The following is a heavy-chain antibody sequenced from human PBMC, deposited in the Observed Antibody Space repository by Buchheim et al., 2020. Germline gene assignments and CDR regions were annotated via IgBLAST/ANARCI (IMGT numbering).Heavy chain of an antibody. CDR3: ARDRASRGVRGGFWFDP. D-gene: IGHD3-10*01. CDR1: GFTFSSYA. Sequence: QVQLVESGGGVVQPGRSLRLSCAASGFTFSSYAMHWVRQAPGKGLEWVAVISYDGSNKYYADSVKGRFTISRDNSKNTLYLQMNSLRAEDTAVYYCARDRASRGVRGGFWFDPWGQGTL. J-gene: IGHJ5*02. V-gene: IGHV3-30-3*01. CDR2: ISYDGSNK.